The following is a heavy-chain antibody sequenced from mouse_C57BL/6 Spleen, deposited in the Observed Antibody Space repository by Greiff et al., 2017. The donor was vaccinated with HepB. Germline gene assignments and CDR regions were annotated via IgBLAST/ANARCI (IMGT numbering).Heavy chain of an antibody. D-gene: IGHD2-4*01. J-gene: IGHJ4*01. CDR1: GFNIKNTY. CDR2: IDPANGNT. V-gene: IGHV14-3*01. Sequence: LVESVAELVRPGASVKLSCTASGFNIKNTYMHWVKQRPEQGLEWIGRIDPANGNTKYAPKFQGKATITADTSSNTAYLQLSSLTSEDTAIYYCARKPFYYDYDLDYAMDYWGQGTSVTVSS. CDR3: ARKPFYYDYDLDYAMDY.